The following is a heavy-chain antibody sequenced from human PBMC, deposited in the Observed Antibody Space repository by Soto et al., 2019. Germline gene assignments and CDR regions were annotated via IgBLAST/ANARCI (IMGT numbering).Heavy chain of an antibody. CDR2: ISGSSSYI. V-gene: IGHV3-21*01. CDR3: ARDLVVDGMDV. Sequence: GGSLRLSCAASGFTFSSYSMNWVRQAPGKGLEWVSSISGSSSYIYYADSVKGRFTISRDNAKNSLYLQMNSLRAEDTAVYYCARDLVVDGMDVWGQGTTVTVSS. D-gene: IGHD2-15*01. CDR1: GFTFSSYS. J-gene: IGHJ6*02.